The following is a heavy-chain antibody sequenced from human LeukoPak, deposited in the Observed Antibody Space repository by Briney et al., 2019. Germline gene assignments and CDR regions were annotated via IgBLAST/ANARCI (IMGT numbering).Heavy chain of an antibody. CDR1: GFTFSSYA. CDR3: ARVYQGVAIFDGIDY. Sequence: GGSLRLSCAASGFTFSSYAMSWVRQAPGKGLEWVSSISSSSNYINYADSLKGRFTISRDNAKNSVYLQMNSLRAEDTAVYYCARVYQGVAIFDGIDYWGQGTLVTVSS. CDR2: ISSSSNYI. V-gene: IGHV3-21*01. D-gene: IGHD3-3*01. J-gene: IGHJ4*02.